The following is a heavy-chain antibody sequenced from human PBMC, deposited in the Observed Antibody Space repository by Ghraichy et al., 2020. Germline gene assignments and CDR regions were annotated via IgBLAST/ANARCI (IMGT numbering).Heavy chain of an antibody. Sequence: ASVKVSCKASGYTFTSYYMHWVRQAPGQGLEWMGIINPSGGSTSYAQKFQGRVTMTRDTSTSTVYMELSSLRSEDTAVYYCAREILDYYGSGTLLFDYWGQGTLVTVSS. J-gene: IGHJ4*02. V-gene: IGHV1-46*01. CDR2: INPSGGST. CDR1: GYTFTSYY. D-gene: IGHD3-10*01. CDR3: AREILDYYGSGTLLFDY.